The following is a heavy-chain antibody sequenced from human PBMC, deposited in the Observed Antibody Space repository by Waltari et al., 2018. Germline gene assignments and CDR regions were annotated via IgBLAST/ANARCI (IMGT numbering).Heavy chain of an antibody. J-gene: IGHJ4*02. CDR1: GFRFGNNY. Sequence: ELELVQSGGGDVQPGGSLRLSCVACGFRFGNNYMTWVRQAPGKGPEYVSVIFADGTTLYARSVKGRFTISRDSSKNTVFLQMHSLGVDDTAVYYCARDSGAGGPFFLWGQGDLVTVSS. CDR2: IFADGTT. CDR3: ARDSGAGGPFFL. V-gene: IGHV3-53*01. D-gene: IGHD1-26*01.